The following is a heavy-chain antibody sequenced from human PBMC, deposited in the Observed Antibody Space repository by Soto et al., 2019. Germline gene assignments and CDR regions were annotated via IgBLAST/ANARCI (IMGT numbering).Heavy chain of an antibody. J-gene: IGHJ6*02. CDR2: ISYDGSNK. CDR1: GFTFSSYG. D-gene: IGHD2-2*01. V-gene: IGHV3-30*18. CDR3: AKASRPHYQLLTLAYYYYGMDV. Sequence: GGSLRLSCAASGFTFSSYGMHWVRQAPGKGLEWVAVISYDGSNKYYADSVKGRFTISRDNSKNTLYLQMNSLRAEDTAVYYCAKASRPHYQLLTLAYYYYGMDVWGQGTTVTVSS.